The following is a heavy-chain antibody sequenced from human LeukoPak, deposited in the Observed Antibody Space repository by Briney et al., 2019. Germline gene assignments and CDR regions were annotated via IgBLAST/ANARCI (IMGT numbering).Heavy chain of an antibody. CDR2: ISCSGGST. D-gene: IGHD3-10*01. CDR1: GFTFSSNA. CDR3: ATDDVLLWLGKSHPVFYFDY. V-gene: IGHV3-23*01. Sequence: PGGSLRLSCAASGFTFSSNAMSWGRQAPGKGLEWVSAISCSGGSTYYADSVKGRVTISRDNSKNTLYLQMNSLRAEDTAVYYCATDDVLLWLGKSHPVFYFDYWGHGTLVTVS. J-gene: IGHJ4*01.